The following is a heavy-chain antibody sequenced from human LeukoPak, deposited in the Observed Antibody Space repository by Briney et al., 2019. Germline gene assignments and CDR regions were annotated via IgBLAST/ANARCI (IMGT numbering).Heavy chain of an antibody. J-gene: IGHJ4*02. Sequence: PGGSLRLSCAASGFTFSGSAMHWVRQASGKGLEWVGRFRSKPNSYATAYAASVKGRFTISRDDSKNTAYLQMNSLKTEDTAVYYCTTREDTAMVAFDYWGQGTLVTVSS. D-gene: IGHD5-18*01. CDR3: TTREDTAMVAFDY. CDR2: FRSKPNSYAT. V-gene: IGHV3-73*01. CDR1: GFTFSGSA.